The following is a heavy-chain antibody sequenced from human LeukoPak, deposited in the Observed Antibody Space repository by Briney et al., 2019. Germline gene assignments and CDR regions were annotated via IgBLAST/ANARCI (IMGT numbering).Heavy chain of an antibody. D-gene: IGHD3-22*01. CDR2: IWYDGSNK. J-gene: IGHJ4*02. CDR1: GFTFSSYG. Sequence: GGSLRLSCAASGFTFSSYGMHWVRQAPGKGLEWVAVIWYDGSNKYYADSVKGRFTISRDNAKNSLYLQMNSLRAEDTAVYYCARLYYYDSSGYEEFDYWGQGTLVTVSS. CDR3: ARLYYYDSSGYEEFDY. V-gene: IGHV3-33*01.